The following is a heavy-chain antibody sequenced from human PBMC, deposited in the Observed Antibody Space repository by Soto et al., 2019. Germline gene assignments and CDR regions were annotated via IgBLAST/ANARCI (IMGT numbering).Heavy chain of an antibody. J-gene: IGHJ4*02. CDR1: GFTCSSYA. CDR3: AKDEDIVVVPAVIFDY. D-gene: IGHD2-2*01. V-gene: IGHV3-23*01. CDR2: ISGSGGST. Sequence: PGGSLRLSCAASGFTCSSYAMSWVRQAPGKGLEWVSAISGSGGSTYYADSVKGRFTISRDNSKNTLYLQMNSLRAEDTAVYYCAKDEDIVVVPAVIFDYWGQGTLVTVSS.